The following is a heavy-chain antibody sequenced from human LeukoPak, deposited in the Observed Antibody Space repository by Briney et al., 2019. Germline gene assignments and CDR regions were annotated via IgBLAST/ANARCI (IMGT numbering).Heavy chain of an antibody. CDR2: VSWNSGTI. V-gene: IGHV3-9*03. Sequence: GGSLRLSCAASGFTFDDYAIHWVRQAPGKGLEWVSGVSWNSGTIGYADSVKGRFTISRDNAKNSLYLQMNSLRAEDMALYYCARSNYYGSGSYMDYWGQGTLVTVSS. J-gene: IGHJ4*02. CDR1: GFTFDDYA. CDR3: ARSNYYGSGSYMDY. D-gene: IGHD3-10*01.